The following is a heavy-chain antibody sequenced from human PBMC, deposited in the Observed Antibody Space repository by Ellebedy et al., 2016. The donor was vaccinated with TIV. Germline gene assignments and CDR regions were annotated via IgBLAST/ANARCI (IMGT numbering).Heavy chain of an antibody. J-gene: IGHJ4*02. Sequence: GESLKISXVASGFTFSDYYMTWIRQAPGKGLEYVSYISGSGTVIVYADSVKGRFTISRDNAKNSLYLQMNSLRAEDTALYYCATPVREPKYWGQGTLVTVSS. CDR3: ATPVREPKY. CDR2: ISGSGTVI. V-gene: IGHV3-11*01. D-gene: IGHD3-10*01. CDR1: GFTFSDYY.